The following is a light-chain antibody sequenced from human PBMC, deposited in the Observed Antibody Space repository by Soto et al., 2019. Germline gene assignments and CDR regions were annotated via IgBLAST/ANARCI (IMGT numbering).Light chain of an antibody. V-gene: IGKV3-20*01. CDR2: GVS. CDR3: QVYGPSPPIT. Sequence: EIVLTQAPGTLSLSPGERATLSCRASQSVIGRQLAWYQHKPGQAPRLLIYGVSSRANGIPHRFTGSGSGTDFTLTISRLEPEDFAVFYCQVYGPSPPITFGQGKRLEIK. J-gene: IGKJ5*01. CDR1: QSVIGRQ.